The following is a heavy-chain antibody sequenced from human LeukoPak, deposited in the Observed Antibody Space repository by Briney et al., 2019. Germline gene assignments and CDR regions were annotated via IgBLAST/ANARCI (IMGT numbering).Heavy chain of an antibody. CDR2: IYYIGST. V-gene: IGHV4-59*01. CDR3: ARYDDSSGFYPSDAFDI. D-gene: IGHD3-22*01. CDR1: GGSISSYY. J-gene: IGHJ3*02. Sequence: SETLSLTCTVSGGSISSYYWSWIRQPPGKGLEWIGYIYYIGSTNYNPSLKSRVTISVDRSKNQFSLKLSSVTAADTAVYYCARYDDSSGFYPSDAFDIWGQGTMVTVSS.